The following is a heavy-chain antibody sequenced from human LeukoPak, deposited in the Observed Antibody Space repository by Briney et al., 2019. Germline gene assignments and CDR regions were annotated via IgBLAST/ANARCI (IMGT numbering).Heavy chain of an antibody. J-gene: IGHJ6*03. Sequence: SETLSLICTASGGSISIYYWNWIRQPAGKRLERIGRIFTSGITNYNPSLKSRVTMSVDTSKNQFSLNLSSVTAADTAVYYCARESSGSYYNPQGYMDVWGKGTTVTVSS. CDR1: GGSISIYY. CDR2: IFTSGIT. D-gene: IGHD3-10*01. CDR3: ARESSGSYYNPQGYMDV. V-gene: IGHV4-4*07.